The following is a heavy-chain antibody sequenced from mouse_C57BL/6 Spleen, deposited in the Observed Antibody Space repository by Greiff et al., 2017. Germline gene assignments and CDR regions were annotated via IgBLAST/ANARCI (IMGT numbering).Heavy chain of an antibody. Sequence: QVQLQQSGAELVKPGASVKLSCKASGYTFTSYWMHWVKQRPGQGLEWIGMIHPTSGSTNYNEKFKSKATLTVDKSSSTAYMQLSSLTSEDSAVYYSARSTGTRDFDYWGQGTTLTVSS. V-gene: IGHV1-64*01. CDR2: IHPTSGST. D-gene: IGHD4-1*01. CDR3: ARSTGTRDFDY. J-gene: IGHJ2*01. CDR1: GYTFTSYW.